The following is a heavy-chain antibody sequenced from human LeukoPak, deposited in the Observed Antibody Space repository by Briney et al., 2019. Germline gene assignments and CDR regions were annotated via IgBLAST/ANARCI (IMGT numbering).Heavy chain of an antibody. Sequence: ASVKVSCKASVYTFTSYGISWVRQAPGQGLEWMGWISAYNGNTNYAQKLQGRVTMTTDTSTSTAYMELRSLRSDDTAVYYCARKIAYCGGDCYDAFDIWGQGTMVTVSS. V-gene: IGHV1-18*01. J-gene: IGHJ3*02. D-gene: IGHD2-21*02. CDR1: VYTFTSYG. CDR2: ISAYNGNT. CDR3: ARKIAYCGGDCYDAFDI.